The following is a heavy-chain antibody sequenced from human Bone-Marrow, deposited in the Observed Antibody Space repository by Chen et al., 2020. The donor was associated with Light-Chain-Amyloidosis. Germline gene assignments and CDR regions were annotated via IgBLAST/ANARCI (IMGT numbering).Heavy chain of an antibody. CDR3: TRKGGYFDF. V-gene: IGHV3-23*04. Sequence: EVQLVESGGGLVQPGGFLRLSCATSGFNFSSFGMSWVRQAPGKGLEWVSTVSGITVSTYYAGAVKGRFIISRDNSKSTLYLQMNSLRAGDTAVYFCTRKGGYFDFWGQGSLVTVSS. CDR1: GFNFSSFG. CDR2: VSGITVST. D-gene: IGHD3-10*01. J-gene: IGHJ4*02.